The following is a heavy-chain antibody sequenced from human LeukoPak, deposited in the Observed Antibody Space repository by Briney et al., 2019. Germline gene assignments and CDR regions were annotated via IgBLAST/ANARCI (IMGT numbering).Heavy chain of an antibody. CDR2: ITAGADSI. V-gene: IGHV3-23*01. J-gene: IGHJ6*03. Sequence: GGSLRLSCVGSGFTFSNYAMNWVRQAPGRGLEWVSIITAGADSIHYADSVKGRFTISRDNSKNTVFVQMNSLRAEDTAIYYCAKDSGIYVRDYWYYYMDVWGKGTTVTVSS. CDR1: GFTFSNYA. CDR3: AKDSGIYVRDYWYYYMDV. D-gene: IGHD3-10*02.